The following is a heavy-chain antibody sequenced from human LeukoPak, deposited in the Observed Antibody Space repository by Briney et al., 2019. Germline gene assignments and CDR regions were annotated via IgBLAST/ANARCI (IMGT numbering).Heavy chain of an antibody. J-gene: IGHJ4*02. D-gene: IGHD5-18*01. V-gene: IGHV1-69*05. CDR1: GGTFSSYA. CDR2: IIPIFGTA. Sequence: SVKVSCKASGGTFSSYAISWVRQAPGQGLEWMGGIIPIFGTANYAQKFQGRVTITTDESTSTAYMELSSLRSEDTAVYYCAREVVDTVMESRSPLDYWGQGTLVTVSS. CDR3: AREVVDTVMESRSPLDY.